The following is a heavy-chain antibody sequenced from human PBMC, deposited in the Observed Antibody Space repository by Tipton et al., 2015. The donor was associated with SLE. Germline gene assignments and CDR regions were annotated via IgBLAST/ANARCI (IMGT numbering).Heavy chain of an antibody. CDR3: AKVGVTFSSGWYRVDL. D-gene: IGHD6-19*01. J-gene: IGHJ5*02. CDR2: ITTRSYI. CDR1: GFTFSSYT. Sequence: LSLTCAASGFTFSSYTMHWVRQAPGKGLEWVSSITTRSYIDYADSLKGRFTISRDNAKSSVFLQMDSLRVEDTGVYYCAKVGVTFSSGWYRVDLWGPGTPVTVSS. V-gene: IGHV3-21*03.